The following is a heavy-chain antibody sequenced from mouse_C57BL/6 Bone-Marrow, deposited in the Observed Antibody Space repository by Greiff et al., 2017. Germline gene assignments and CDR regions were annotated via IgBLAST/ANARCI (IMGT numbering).Heavy chain of an antibody. V-gene: IGHV5-6*02. CDR3: ARHRGYGSSFAY. D-gene: IGHD1-1*01. CDR1: GFTFSSYG. J-gene: IGHJ3*01. CDR2: ISSGGSYT. Sequence: EVKLVESGGDLVKPGGSLKLSCAASGFTFSSYGMSWVRQTPDKRLEWVATISSGGSYTYYPDSVKGRFTIPRDNAKNTLYLQMSSLKSEDTAMYYCARHRGYGSSFAYWGQGTLVTVSA.